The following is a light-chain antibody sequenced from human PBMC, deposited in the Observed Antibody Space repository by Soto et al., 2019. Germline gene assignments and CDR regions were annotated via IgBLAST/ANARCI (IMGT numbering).Light chain of an antibody. CDR1: SSDVGSYNR. CDR3: NSYTGSSTYV. J-gene: IGLJ1*01. Sequence: QSVLTQPPSVSGSPGQSVAISCTGTSSDVGSYNRVSWYQQPPGAAPKLMIYEVSNRPSGVPDRFSGSKSGNTASLNISGLQAEDEADYYCNSYTGSSTYVFGTGTKVTVL. CDR2: EVS. V-gene: IGLV2-18*02.